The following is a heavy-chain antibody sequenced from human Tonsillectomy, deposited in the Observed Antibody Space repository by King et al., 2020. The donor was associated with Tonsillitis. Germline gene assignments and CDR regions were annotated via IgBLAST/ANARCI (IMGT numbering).Heavy chain of an antibody. Sequence: QLVQSGPEVKKPGTSVKVSCKASGFTFTSSAVQWVRQARGQRLEWIGWIVVGSGNTNYAQKFQERVTITRDMSTSTAYMELSNLGTEDTAVCYCAAPSTDYGSGPEYWGQGTLVTVSS. CDR1: GFTFTSSA. J-gene: IGHJ4*02. V-gene: IGHV1-58*01. CDR3: AAPSTDYGSGPEY. CDR2: IVVGSGNT. D-gene: IGHD3-10*01.